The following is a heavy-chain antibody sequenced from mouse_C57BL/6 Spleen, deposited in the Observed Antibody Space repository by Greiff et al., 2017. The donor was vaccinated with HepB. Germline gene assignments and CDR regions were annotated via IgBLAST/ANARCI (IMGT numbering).Heavy chain of an antibody. D-gene: IGHD1-1*01. Sequence: EVQLQQSGPELVKPGASVKISCKASGYTFTDYYMNWVKQSHGKSLEWIGDINPNNGGTSYNQKLKGKATLTVDKSSSTAYMELRSLTSEDSAVYYCARSKFSYYYGSSYAMDYWGQGTSVTVAS. CDR2: INPNNGGT. V-gene: IGHV1-26*01. J-gene: IGHJ4*01. CDR3: ARSKFSYYYGSSYAMDY. CDR1: GYTFTDYY.